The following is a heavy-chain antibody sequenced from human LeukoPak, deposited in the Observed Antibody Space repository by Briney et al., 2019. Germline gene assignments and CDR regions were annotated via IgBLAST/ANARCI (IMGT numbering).Heavy chain of an antibody. CDR1: GGFISSGSYY. CDR2: IYTSGST. CDR3: ARDRYSSSSFDY. V-gene: IGHV4-61*02. D-gene: IGHD6-6*01. J-gene: IGHJ4*02. Sequence: SETLSLTCTVSGGFISSGSYYWSWIRQPAGKGVEWIGRIYTSGSTNYNPSLKSRVTISVDTSKNQFSLKLSSVTAADTAVYYCARDRYSSSSFDYWGQGTLVTVSS.